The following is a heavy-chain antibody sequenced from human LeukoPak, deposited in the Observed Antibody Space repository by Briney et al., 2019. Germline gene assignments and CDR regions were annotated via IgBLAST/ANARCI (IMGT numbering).Heavy chain of an antibody. CDR3: ASRGLITMVRGVIIRSDAFDI. CDR2: ISSSGSTI. J-gene: IGHJ3*02. Sequence: GGSLRLSCAASGFTFSDYYMSWIRQAPGKGLEWVSYISSSGSTIYYADSAKGRFTISRDNAKNSLYLQMNSLRAEDTAVYYCASRGLITMVRGVIIRSDAFDIWGQGTMVTVSS. V-gene: IGHV3-11*01. D-gene: IGHD3-10*01. CDR1: GFTFSDYY.